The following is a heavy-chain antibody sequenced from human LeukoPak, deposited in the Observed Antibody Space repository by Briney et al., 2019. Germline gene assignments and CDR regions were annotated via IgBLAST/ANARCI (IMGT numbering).Heavy chain of an antibody. D-gene: IGHD2-15*01. Sequence: NPSETLSLTCTVSGGSISGYYWVWIRQPPGKGLEWIGYIYHSGTTNYNPSLKSRVTISFDTSKIQFSLKLNSVTAADTAVYYCARDLVDTPGAFDIWGQGTMVTVSS. V-gene: IGHV4-59*01. CDR3: ARDLVDTPGAFDI. CDR1: GGSISGYY. CDR2: IYHSGTT. J-gene: IGHJ3*02.